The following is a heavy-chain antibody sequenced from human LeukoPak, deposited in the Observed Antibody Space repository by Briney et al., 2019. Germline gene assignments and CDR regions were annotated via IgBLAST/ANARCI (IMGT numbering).Heavy chain of an antibody. CDR1: GGSFSGYY. J-gene: IGHJ2*01. CDR2: INHSGST. Sequence: SETLSLTCAVYGGSFSGYYWSWIRQPPGKGLEWIGEINHSGSTNYNPSLKSRVTISVDTSKNQFSLKLSSVTAADTAVYYCARDRTTVTTRGYFDLWGRGTLVTVSS. V-gene: IGHV4-34*01. D-gene: IGHD4-17*01. CDR3: ARDRTTVTTRGYFDL.